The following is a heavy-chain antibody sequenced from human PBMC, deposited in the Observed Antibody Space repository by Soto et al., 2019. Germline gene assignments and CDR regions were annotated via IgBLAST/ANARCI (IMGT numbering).Heavy chain of an antibody. CDR2: INPSGGHT. J-gene: IGHJ4*02. CDR3: ARGGHVVVVTAAFDY. V-gene: IGHV1-46*01. CDR1: GNTFTNYY. D-gene: IGHD2-21*02. Sequence: ASVKVSCKASGNTFTNYYIHWVRRAPGQGLEWMGTINPSGGHTTYAQKFLGRVTMTRDTSTSTLYMELTSLRSEDTAVYNCARGGHVVVVTAAFDYWGQGTLVTVSS.